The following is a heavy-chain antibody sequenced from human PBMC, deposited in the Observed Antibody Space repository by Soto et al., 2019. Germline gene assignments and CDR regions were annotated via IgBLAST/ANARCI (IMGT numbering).Heavy chain of an antibody. Sequence: QVRLVQSGAEVKKSGASVKVSCKASGYTFIDYYIHWVRQAPGQGLEWMGWINPNSGGTKYAQMFQGRVTMTRDTSTSTAYMDLSRLRSDDTAVYYCARERYSRKFDGILYWGQGTLVTVSS. J-gene: IGHJ4*02. CDR1: GYTFIDYY. D-gene: IGHD1-20*01. CDR3: ARERYSRKFDGILY. V-gene: IGHV1-2*02. CDR2: INPNSGGT.